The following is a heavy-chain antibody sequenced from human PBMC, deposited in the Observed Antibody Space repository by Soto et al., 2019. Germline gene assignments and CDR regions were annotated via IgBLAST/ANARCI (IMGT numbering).Heavy chain of an antibody. V-gene: IGHV4-59*01. Sequence: PSDNLSLTCTVSGGSNSSYYWSWIRQPPGKELEWMGYIYYSGSTHYTPSLKSRVTISVDTSQNQFSLKLSSVTAADTAVYYCAREGVRDSYIAARHFDYWGQGTLVTVS. CDR3: AREGVRDSYIAARHFDY. CDR2: IYYSGST. J-gene: IGHJ4*02. D-gene: IGHD6-6*01. CDR1: GGSNSSYY.